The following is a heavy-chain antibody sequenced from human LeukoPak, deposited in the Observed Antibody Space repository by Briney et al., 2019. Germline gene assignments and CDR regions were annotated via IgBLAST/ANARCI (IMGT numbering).Heavy chain of an antibody. Sequence: PGGSLRLSCAASGFTFSSYAMSWVRQAPGKGLEWVSAISGSGGSTYYADSVKGRFTISRDNSKNTLYLQMNSLRAEDTAVYYCAKDYYDSSGYYYFQLAYFDYWGQGTLVTVSS. CDR1: GFTFSSYA. CDR3: AKDYYDSSGYYYFQLAYFDY. D-gene: IGHD3-22*01. J-gene: IGHJ4*02. CDR2: ISGSGGST. V-gene: IGHV3-23*01.